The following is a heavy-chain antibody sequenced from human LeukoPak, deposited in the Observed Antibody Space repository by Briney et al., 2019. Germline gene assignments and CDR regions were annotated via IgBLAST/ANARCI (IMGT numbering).Heavy chain of an antibody. D-gene: IGHD3-22*01. CDR3: ARDGEVAIPDRRVCYFFDW. V-gene: IGHV3-30-3*01. CDR1: GFRFNNYA. J-gene: IGHJ4*02. CDR2: ISYDGTNK. Sequence: PGGSLRLSCVGSGFRFNNYAMHWVRQAPGRGLEGVATISYDGTNKYYADSVKARFTVSRDDLKNTRYLQMNSLRAEDTAVYYCARDGEVAIPDRRVCYFFDWWGQGALVTVSS.